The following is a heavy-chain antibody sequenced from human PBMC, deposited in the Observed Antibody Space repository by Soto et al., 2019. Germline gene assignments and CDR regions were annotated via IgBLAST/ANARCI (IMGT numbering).Heavy chain of an antibody. D-gene: IGHD5-18*01. CDR3: ARDQPGYSYGYGLGY. Sequence: EVQLVESGGGLVKPGGSLRLSCAASGFTFSSYSSSSSYIYYADSVKGRFTISRDNAKNSLYLQMNSLRAEDTAVYYCARDQPGYSYGYGLGYWGQGTLVTVSS. CDR2: SSSSYI. CDR1: GFTFSSY. J-gene: IGHJ4*02. V-gene: IGHV3-21*01.